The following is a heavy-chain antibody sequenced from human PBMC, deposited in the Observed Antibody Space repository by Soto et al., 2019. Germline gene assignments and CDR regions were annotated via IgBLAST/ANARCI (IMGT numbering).Heavy chain of an antibody. J-gene: IGHJ5*02. CDR2: INPNSGGT. V-gene: IGHV1-2*04. Sequence: ASVKVSCKASGYTFTGYYMHWVRQAPGQGLEWMGWINPNSGGTNYAQKFQGWVTMTRDTSISTAYMELSRLRSDDTAVYYCARGAISSMGLDPWGQGTLVTVSS. CDR3: ARGAISSMGLDP. CDR1: GYTFTGYY. D-gene: IGHD2-2*01.